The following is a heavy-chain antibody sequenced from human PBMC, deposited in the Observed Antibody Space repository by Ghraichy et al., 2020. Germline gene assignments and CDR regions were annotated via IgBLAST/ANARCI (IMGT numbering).Heavy chain of an antibody. CDR1: GGSASSGSYY. J-gene: IGHJ5*02. CDR3: AREERLWFRELLFQFAP. Sequence: SQTLSLTCTVSGGSASSGSYYWSWIRQPPGKGLEWIGYIHYSGSTNYNPSLKSRVTISVDTSKNQFSLKLSSVTAADTAVYYCAREERLWFRELLFQFAPWGQGTLVTVSS. D-gene: IGHD3-10*01. CDR2: IHYSGST. V-gene: IGHV4-61*01.